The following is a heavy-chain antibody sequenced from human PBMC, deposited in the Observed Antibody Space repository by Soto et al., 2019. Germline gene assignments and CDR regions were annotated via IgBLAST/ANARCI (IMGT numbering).Heavy chain of an antibody. CDR1: GYTFTSYG. D-gene: IGHD6-13*01. V-gene: IGHV1-18*01. CDR2: ISAYNGNT. CDR3: ARSFDHSAFFPRGYSSSWYFDY. J-gene: IGHJ4*02. Sequence: ASVKVSCKASGYTFTSYGISWVRQAPGQGLEWMGWISAYNGNTNYAQKLQGRVTMTTDTSTSTAYMELRSLRSDDTAVYYCARSFDHSAFFPRGYSSSWYFDYWGQGTLVTVSS.